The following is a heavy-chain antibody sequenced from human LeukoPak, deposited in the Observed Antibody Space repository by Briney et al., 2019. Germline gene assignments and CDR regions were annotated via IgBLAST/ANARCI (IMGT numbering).Heavy chain of an antibody. CDR1: GDSVSSDSVT. Sequence: SQTLSLTCAISGDSVSSDSVTWNWIRQSPSRGLEWLGRTYHRSTWYNDYAVSVRGRITVNPDTSKNQFSLHLNSVTPEDTAVYYCARRLTQYDCFDPWGQGILVTVSS. CDR3: ARRLTQYDCFDP. CDR2: TYHRSTWYN. J-gene: IGHJ5*02. V-gene: IGHV6-1*01. D-gene: IGHD2-2*01.